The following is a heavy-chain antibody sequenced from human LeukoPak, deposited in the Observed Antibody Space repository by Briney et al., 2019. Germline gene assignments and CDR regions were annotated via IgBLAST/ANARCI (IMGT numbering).Heavy chain of an antibody. J-gene: IGHJ4*02. Sequence: GGSLRLSCAASGFTFSSHSLMWVRQAPGRGLEWVSSISPDSGYIYYADSVKGRFTISRDNAENSLFLQMNSLGAEDTAVYYCAPFSAVTHYYFDYWGQGTLVTVSS. CDR2: ISPDSGYI. V-gene: IGHV3-21*01. CDR1: GFTFSSHS. CDR3: APFSAVTHYYFDY. D-gene: IGHD6-13*01.